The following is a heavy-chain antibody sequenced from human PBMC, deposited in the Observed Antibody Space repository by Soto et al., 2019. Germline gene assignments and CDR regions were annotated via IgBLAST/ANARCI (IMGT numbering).Heavy chain of an antibody. Sequence: ASVKPSCKASGYTFTNYYMQWMRQAPGQGLEWMGIINPSIGSSSYAQKFQGRVTMARDTSTSTVYMELRSLKSEDTAVYYCARDPYSCSSHYGMDVWGQGTTVTVSS. J-gene: IGHJ6*02. CDR1: GYTFTNYY. CDR3: ARDPYSCSSHYGMDV. CDR2: INPSIGSS. V-gene: IGHV1-46*01. D-gene: IGHD6-6*01.